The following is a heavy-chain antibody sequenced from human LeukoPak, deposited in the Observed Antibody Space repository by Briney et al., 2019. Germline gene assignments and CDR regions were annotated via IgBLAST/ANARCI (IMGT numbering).Heavy chain of an antibody. CDR3: ARGRPFDF. J-gene: IGHJ4*02. CDR2: MNPNSGNT. Sequence: GASVSVSCTASGYTFTSYDINWVRQAPGQGLEWMGWMNPNSGNTAYAQKFQGRVTITRNTSISTAYMELSSLRSEDTAVYYCARGRPFDFWGQGTLVTVSS. CDR1: GYTFTSYD. V-gene: IGHV1-8*01.